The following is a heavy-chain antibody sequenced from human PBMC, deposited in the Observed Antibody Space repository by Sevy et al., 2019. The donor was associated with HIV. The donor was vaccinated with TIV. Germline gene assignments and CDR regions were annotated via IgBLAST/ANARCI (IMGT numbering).Heavy chain of an antibody. D-gene: IGHD1-26*01. CDR1: GFSFSYYG. V-gene: IGHV3-30*18. J-gene: IGHJ6*02. CDR3: ANAYSGSYSHSYLYALDV. Sequence: GGSLRLSCIGSGFSFSYYGIHWVRQSPGKGLDWVELISHDGINEYYADSVKGRFTISRENSKNTVYLEMNSLRNEDTAIYFCANAYSGSYSHSYLYALDVWGQGTTVTVSS. CDR2: ISHDGINE.